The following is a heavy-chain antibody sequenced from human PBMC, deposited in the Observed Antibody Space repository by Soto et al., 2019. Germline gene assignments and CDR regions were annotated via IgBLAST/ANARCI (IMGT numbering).Heavy chain of an antibody. CDR3: ARIKRGIAAAGTLFDY. CDR2: IWYDGSNK. D-gene: IGHD6-13*01. V-gene: IGHV3-33*01. Sequence: QVQLVESGGGVVQPGRSLRLSCAASGFTFSTYGMHWVRQAPGKGLEWVAVIWYDGSNKYYADSVKGRFTISRDYSKNTLYLQMNSLRGEDTAVYYCARIKRGIAAAGTLFDYWGQGTLVTVSS. J-gene: IGHJ4*02. CDR1: GFTFSTYG.